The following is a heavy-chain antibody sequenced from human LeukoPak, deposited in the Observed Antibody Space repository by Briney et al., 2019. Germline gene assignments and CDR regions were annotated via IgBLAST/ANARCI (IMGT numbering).Heavy chain of an antibody. J-gene: IGHJ4*02. V-gene: IGHV3-7*01. CDR2: IKEDGSQK. CDR3: TRDQT. Sequence: GGSLRLSCVGALGSHWLGWVRQAPGKGLEWVANIKEDGSQKYYMDSVKGRFTISRDNAKSSLFLQMNNLRVEDTAVYYCTRDQTWGQGTLVTVSS. CDR1: LGSHW.